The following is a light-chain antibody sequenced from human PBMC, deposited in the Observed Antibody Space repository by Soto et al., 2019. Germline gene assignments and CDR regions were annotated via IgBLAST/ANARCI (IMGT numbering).Light chain of an antibody. Sequence: EIVLTQSPATLSLSPGERATLSCRASQSVNNYLAWYQQKPGQAPRLLIYDASNRATGIPARFSGSGSGTDFTLTISSLEPEDFAVYYCQQRSNWPLSFTFGPGTKVDIK. CDR2: DAS. CDR3: QQRSNWPLSFT. V-gene: IGKV3-11*01. CDR1: QSVNNY. J-gene: IGKJ3*01.